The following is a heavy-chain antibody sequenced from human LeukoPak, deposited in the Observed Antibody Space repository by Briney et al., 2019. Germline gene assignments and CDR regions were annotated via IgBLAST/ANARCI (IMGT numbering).Heavy chain of an antibody. D-gene: IGHD3-16*01. J-gene: IGHJ4*02. V-gene: IGHV4-59*01. CDR1: GGSTSSYY. CDR2: IHYSGST. CDR3: ARAFWGGGIDY. Sequence: SETLSLTCTVSGGSTSSYYWSWIRQPPGKGLEWIGYIHYSGSTDYNPSLKSRVTISVDISKNQFSLKLTSVTAADTAVYYCARAFWGGGIDYWGQGTLVTVSS.